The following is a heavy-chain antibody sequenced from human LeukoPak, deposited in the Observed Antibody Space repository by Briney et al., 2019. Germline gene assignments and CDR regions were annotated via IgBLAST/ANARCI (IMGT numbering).Heavy chain of an antibody. CDR2: IIPILGIA. V-gene: IGHV1-69*04. J-gene: IGHJ4*02. CDR1: GGTFSSYA. D-gene: IGHD3-22*01. Sequence: GASVKVSCKASGGTFSSYAISWVRQAPGQGLEWMGRIIPILGIANYAQKFQGRVTITADKSTSTAYMELRSLRSDDTAVYYCARDRSLTISGYYYLLDYWGQGTLVTVSS. CDR3: ARDRSLTISGYYYLLDY.